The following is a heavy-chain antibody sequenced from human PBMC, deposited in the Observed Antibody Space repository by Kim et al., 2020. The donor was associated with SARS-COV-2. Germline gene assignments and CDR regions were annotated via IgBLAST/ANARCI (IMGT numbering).Heavy chain of an antibody. V-gene: IGHV3-7*03. D-gene: IGHD3-10*01. CDR2: IKQDGSEK. CDR1: GFTFSSYW. CDR3: AREGPPLLWFGEDYFEY. J-gene: IGHJ4*02. Sequence: GGSLRLSCAASGFTFSSYWMSWVRQAPGKGLEWVANIKQDGSEKYYVDSVKGRFTISRDNAKNSLYLQMNSLRAEDTAVYYCAREGPPLLWFGEDYFEYWGQGTLVTVSS.